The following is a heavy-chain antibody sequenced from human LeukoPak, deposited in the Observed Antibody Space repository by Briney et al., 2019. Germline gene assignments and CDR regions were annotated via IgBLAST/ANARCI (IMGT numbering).Heavy chain of an antibody. CDR1: GFTFSSYA. Sequence: GGPLRLSCAASGFTFSSYAMSWVRQAPGKGLEWVSAISGSGGSTYYADSVKGRFTISRDNSKNTLYLQMNSLRAEDTAVYYCAKVGSSSNYLDYWGQGTLVTVSS. J-gene: IGHJ4*02. CDR3: AKVGSSSNYLDY. V-gene: IGHV3-23*01. D-gene: IGHD6-6*01. CDR2: ISGSGGST.